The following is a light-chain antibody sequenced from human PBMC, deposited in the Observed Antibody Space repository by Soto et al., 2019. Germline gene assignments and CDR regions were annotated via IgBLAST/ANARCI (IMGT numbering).Light chain of an antibody. J-gene: IGKJ2*01. CDR2: AAS. CDR1: QTVNSY. CDR3: QQSFASPYT. Sequence: DIQMTQSPSSLSAYVTDRVTITCRASQTVNSYLNWYQQKPGKAPKLLISAASTLQGGVPSRFSASGSGTEFTLTISSLRLEDFATYYCQQSFASPYTFGQGTKLEI. V-gene: IGKV1-39*01.